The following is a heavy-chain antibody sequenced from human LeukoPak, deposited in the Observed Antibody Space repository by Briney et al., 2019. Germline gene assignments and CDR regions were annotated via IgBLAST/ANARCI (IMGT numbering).Heavy chain of an antibody. Sequence: SETLSLTCAVYGGSFSGYYWSWIRQPPGKGLEWIGEINHSGSTNYNPSLKSRVTISVDTSKNQFSLKLSSVTAADTAVYYCARGSAAMVSYYYYCMDVWGQGTTVTVSS. CDR2: INHSGST. CDR3: ARGSAAMVSYYYYCMDV. CDR1: GGSFSGYY. D-gene: IGHD5-18*01. V-gene: IGHV4-34*01. J-gene: IGHJ6*02.